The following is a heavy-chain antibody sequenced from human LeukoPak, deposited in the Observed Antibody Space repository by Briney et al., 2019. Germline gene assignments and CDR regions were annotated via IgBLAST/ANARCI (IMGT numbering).Heavy chain of an antibody. V-gene: IGHV3-21*05. Sequence: GGSLRLSCAASGFTFSRYAMNWVRQAPGKSLQWVSYINTDSSDIHYADSVKGRFTISRDNARNTLYPQLSSLRAEDSAVYYCARDTFQPGLIDSWGQGTLVTVSS. CDR2: INTDSSDI. CDR1: GFTFSRYA. CDR3: ARDTFQPGLIDS. J-gene: IGHJ4*02. D-gene: IGHD2-2*01.